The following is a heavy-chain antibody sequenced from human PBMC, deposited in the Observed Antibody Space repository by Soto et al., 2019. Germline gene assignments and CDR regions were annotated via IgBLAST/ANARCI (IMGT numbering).Heavy chain of an antibody. CDR1: GFTFSSYA. D-gene: IGHD6-13*01. Sequence: GGSLRLSCAASGFTFSSYAMHWVRQAPGKGLEWVAVISYDGSNKYYADSVKGRFTISRDNSKNTLYLQMNSLRAEDTAVYYCAREGKTPLDYWGQGTLVTVSS. V-gene: IGHV3-30-3*01. CDR2: ISYDGSNK. CDR3: AREGKTPLDY. J-gene: IGHJ4*02.